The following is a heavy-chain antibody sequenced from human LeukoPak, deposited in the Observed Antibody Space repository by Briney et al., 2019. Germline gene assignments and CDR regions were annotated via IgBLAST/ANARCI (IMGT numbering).Heavy chain of an antibody. J-gene: IGHJ4*02. CDR2: ISGSGGST. D-gene: IGHD3-9*01. V-gene: IGHV3-23*01. CDR1: GFTFSSYA. Sequence: GGSLRLSCAASGFTFSSYAMSWVRQAPGKGLEWVSAISGSGGSTYYADSVKGRFTISRDNSKNTLYLQMNSLRAEDTAVYYCAKSPIVYDILTGHFDYWGQGTLVTVSS. CDR3: AKSPIVYDILTGHFDY.